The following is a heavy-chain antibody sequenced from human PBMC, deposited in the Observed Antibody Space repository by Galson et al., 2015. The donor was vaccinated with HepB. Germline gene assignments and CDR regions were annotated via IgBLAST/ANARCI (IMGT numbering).Heavy chain of an antibody. V-gene: IGHV3-9*01. J-gene: IGHJ4*02. CDR1: GFTFDDYA. CDR3: ARNVRPTIFGVVIAYYFDY. D-gene: IGHD3-3*01. CDR2: ISWNGGSI. Sequence: SLRLSCAASGFTFDDYAMHWVRQAPGKGLEWVSGISWNGGSIGYADSVKGRFTISRDNAKNSLYLQMNSLRAGDTALYYCARNVRPTIFGVVIAYYFDYWGQGTLVTVSS.